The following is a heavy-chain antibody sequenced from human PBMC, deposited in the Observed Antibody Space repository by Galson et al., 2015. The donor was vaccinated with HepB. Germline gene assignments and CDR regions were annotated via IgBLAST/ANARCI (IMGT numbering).Heavy chain of an antibody. CDR3: ARDIDYYDSSGYDPSGDY. V-gene: IGHV3-66*01. J-gene: IGHJ4*02. Sequence: SLRLSCAASGFTVSSNYMSRVRQAPGKGLEWVSVIYSGDSTYYADSVKGRFTISRDNSKNTLYLQMNSLRAEDTAVYYCARDIDYYDSSGYDPSGDYWGQGTLVTVSS. CDR1: GFTVSSNY. CDR2: IYSGDST. D-gene: IGHD3-22*01.